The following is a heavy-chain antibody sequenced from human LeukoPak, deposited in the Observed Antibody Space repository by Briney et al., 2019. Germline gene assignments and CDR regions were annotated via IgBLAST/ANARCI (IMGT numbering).Heavy chain of an antibody. CDR3: AKDRAPQD. CDR2: ISGSGGST. J-gene: IGHJ4*02. V-gene: IGHV3-23*01. Sequence: ETLSLTCTVSGGSISSGGYYWSWVRQAPGKGLEWVSAISGSGGSTYYADSVKGRFTISRDNSKNTLYLQMNSLRAEDTAVYYCAKDRAPQDWGQGTLVTVSS. CDR1: GGSISSGGYY.